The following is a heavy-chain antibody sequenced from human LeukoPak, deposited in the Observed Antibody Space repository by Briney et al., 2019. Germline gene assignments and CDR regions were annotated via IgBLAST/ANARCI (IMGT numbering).Heavy chain of an antibody. CDR1: GFTFSSYA. D-gene: IGHD2-2*01. J-gene: IGHJ4*02. CDR2: ISGSGGST. CDR3: AKKSEGVPAAFDY. Sequence: GGSLRLSCAASGFTFSSYAMSWVRQAPGKGLEWVSAISGSGGSTYYADSVKGLFTISRDNSKNTLYLQMSSLRAEDTAVYYCAKKSEGVPAAFDYWGQGTLVTVSS. V-gene: IGHV3-23*01.